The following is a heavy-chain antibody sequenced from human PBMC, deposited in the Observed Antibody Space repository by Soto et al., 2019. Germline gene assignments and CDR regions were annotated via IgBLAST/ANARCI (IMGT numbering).Heavy chain of an antibody. V-gene: IGHV3-33*01. CDR1: GFTFSSYG. Sequence: PGGSLRLSCAASGFTFSSYGMHWARQAPGKGLEWVAVIWYDGSNKYYADSVKGRFTISRDNSKNTLYLQMNSLRAEDTAVYYCAREPYSTTYYYDSSGYSQGAFDIWGQGTMVTVSS. J-gene: IGHJ3*02. D-gene: IGHD3-22*01. CDR3: AREPYSTTYYYDSSGYSQGAFDI. CDR2: IWYDGSNK.